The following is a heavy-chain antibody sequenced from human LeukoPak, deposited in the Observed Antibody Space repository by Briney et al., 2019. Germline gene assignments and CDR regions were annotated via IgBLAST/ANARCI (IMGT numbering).Heavy chain of an antibody. V-gene: IGHV3-21*01. Sequence: GGSLRLSCAASGFTFSSYGMHWVRQAPGKGLEWVSSISSSSSYIYYADSVKGRFTISRDNAKNSLYLQMNSLRAEDTAVYYCARAELFAIIFDYWGQGTLVTVSS. J-gene: IGHJ4*02. CDR1: GFTFSSYG. CDR3: ARAELFAIIFDY. D-gene: IGHD2-21*01. CDR2: ISSSSSYI.